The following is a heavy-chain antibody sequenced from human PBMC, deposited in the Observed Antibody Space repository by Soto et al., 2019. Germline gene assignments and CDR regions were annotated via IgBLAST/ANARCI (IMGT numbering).Heavy chain of an antibody. J-gene: IGHJ4*02. D-gene: IGHD3-22*01. Sequence: QVQLQESGPGLVKPSGTLSLTCAVSGGSISSSNWWSWVRQPPGKGLEWIGEIYHSGSTNYNPSLKSRVTISLDKSKNQFSLKLSSVTAADTAVYYCARVPEYYYDSSGFDYWGQGTLVTVSS. CDR1: GGSISSSNW. CDR3: ARVPEYYYDSSGFDY. V-gene: IGHV4-4*02. CDR2: IYHSGST.